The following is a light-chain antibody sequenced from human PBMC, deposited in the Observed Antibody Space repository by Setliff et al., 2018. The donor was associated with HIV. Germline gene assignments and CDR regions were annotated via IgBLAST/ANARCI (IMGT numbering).Light chain of an antibody. CDR2: KSD. V-gene: IGLV1-44*01. CDR3: ATWDASVDGFV. Sequence: QSVLTQPPPASGAPGQRVTISCSGSSANIGSDSVNWYQQLPTTAPKVLIYKSDQRPSGVPDRFSGSKSGTSASLAISGLQSEDEADYYCATWDASVDGFVLGTGTKVTVL. J-gene: IGLJ1*01. CDR1: SANIGSDS.